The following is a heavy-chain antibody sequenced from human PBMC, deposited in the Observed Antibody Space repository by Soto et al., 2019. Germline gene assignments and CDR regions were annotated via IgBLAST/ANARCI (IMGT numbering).Heavy chain of an antibody. Sequence: EVQLVETGGGLIQPGGSLRLSCAASGFTVSSNYMSWVRQAPGKGLEWVSILYSGGTTYYADSVKGRFTISRDDSKNTLYLQMNSLRVDDTAVYYCARGPARQQLFDLWGQGTLVTVSS. V-gene: IGHV3-53*02. J-gene: IGHJ4*02. CDR2: LYSGGTT. D-gene: IGHD6-13*01. CDR1: GFTVSSNY. CDR3: ARGPARQQLFDL.